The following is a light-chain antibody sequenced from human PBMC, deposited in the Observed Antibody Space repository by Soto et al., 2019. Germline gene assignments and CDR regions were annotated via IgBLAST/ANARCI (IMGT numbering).Light chain of an antibody. CDR3: QQYGSSFLYT. CDR1: QSVSSSF. CDR2: RAS. J-gene: IGKJ2*01. Sequence: EIVLTQSPGTLSLSPGDTATLSCRASQSVSSSFLAWYQQKPGQAPRLLIYRASTRATGITYRFSGSGSGTDFTLTISRLEPEDFAVYYCQQYGSSFLYTFGQGTKLEIK. V-gene: IGKV3-20*01.